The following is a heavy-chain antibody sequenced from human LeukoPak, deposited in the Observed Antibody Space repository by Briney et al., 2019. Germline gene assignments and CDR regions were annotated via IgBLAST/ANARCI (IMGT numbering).Heavy chain of an antibody. Sequence: GGSLRLSCAAFGFTFSSYEMNWVRQAPGKGLEWISYISSSGSTMYYADSVKGRFTISRDNAKNSLYLQMNSLRAEDTALYYCAKDYYYDSSGYYSGAFDIWGQGTMVTVSS. CDR2: ISSSGSTM. V-gene: IGHV3-48*03. CDR3: AKDYYYDSSGYYSGAFDI. D-gene: IGHD3-22*01. J-gene: IGHJ3*02. CDR1: GFTFSSYE.